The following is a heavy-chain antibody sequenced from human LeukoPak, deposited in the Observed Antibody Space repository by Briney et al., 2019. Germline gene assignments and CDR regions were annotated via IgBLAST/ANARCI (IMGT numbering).Heavy chain of an antibody. CDR1: GFTFSNFP. Sequence: GGSLRLSCAASGFTFSNFPMAWVRQAPGKGLEWVSLISNSGGSTYYADSVKGRFTISRDNSKNTLYLQMNSLRAEDTAVYYCAKDGDHGFDYWGQGTLVTVSS. V-gene: IGHV3-23*01. D-gene: IGHD4/OR15-4a*01. CDR2: ISNSGGST. J-gene: IGHJ4*02. CDR3: AKDGDHGFDY.